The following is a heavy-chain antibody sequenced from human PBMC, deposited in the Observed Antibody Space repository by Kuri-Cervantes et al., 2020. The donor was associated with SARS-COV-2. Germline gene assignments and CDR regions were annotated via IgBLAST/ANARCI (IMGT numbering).Heavy chain of an antibody. Sequence: SQTLSLTCALSGDSASSNSAAWNWIRQSPSRGLEWLGRTYYRSKWYNDYPVSVKSRITITPDTSKNQFSLQLNSVTPEDTAVYYCARDHPVHVGRFLGLSWFDPWGQGTLVTVSS. CDR1: GDSASSNSAA. J-gene: IGHJ5*02. D-gene: IGHD3-3*01. CDR3: ARDHPVHVGRFLGLSWFDP. CDR2: TYYRSKWYN. V-gene: IGHV6-1*01.